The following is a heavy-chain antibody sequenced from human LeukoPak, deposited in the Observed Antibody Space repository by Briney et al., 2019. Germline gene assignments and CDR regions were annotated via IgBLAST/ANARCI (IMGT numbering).Heavy chain of an antibody. J-gene: IGHJ4*02. D-gene: IGHD3-3*01. CDR1: GFSFSDSY. CDR2: ISGSGSDI. CDR3: ARTYDFWSGYPYFDY. V-gene: IGHV3-11*04. Sequence: GGSLRLSCVVSGFSFSDSYMTWIRQTPGKGLEWLAYISGSGSDIYYADSVKGRFTISRDNAKNSLYLQMNSLRADDTAVYYCARTYDFWSGYPYFDYWGQGTLVTVSS.